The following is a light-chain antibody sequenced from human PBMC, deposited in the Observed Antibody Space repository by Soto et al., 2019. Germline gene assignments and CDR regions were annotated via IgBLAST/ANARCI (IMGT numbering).Light chain of an antibody. J-gene: IGKJ1*01. CDR2: DAS. Sequence: DIQMTQSPSTLSASVGDGVTITCRASQSISSWLAWYQQRPGKAPKLLIYDASSLESGVPSRFSGSGSGTEFTLTISSLQPDDFATYYCQHYNSYSWTFGQGTKVDIK. CDR1: QSISSW. V-gene: IGKV1-5*01. CDR3: QHYNSYSWT.